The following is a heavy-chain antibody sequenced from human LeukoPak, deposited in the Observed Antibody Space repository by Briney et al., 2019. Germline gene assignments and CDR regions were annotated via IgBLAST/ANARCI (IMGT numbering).Heavy chain of an antibody. CDR1: GFTFGDYS. Sequence: GGSLRLSCTGSGFTFGDYSMNWVRQAPGKGLEWVAFIRSKAHGGTTEYAASEKGRFTFSRDDSRSVAYLQMNNLRTEDTAVYYCARDQVYYDFWSAYWGQGTLVTDSS. CDR2: IRSKAHGGTT. V-gene: IGHV3-49*04. CDR3: ARDQVYYDFWSAY. D-gene: IGHD3-3*01. J-gene: IGHJ4*02.